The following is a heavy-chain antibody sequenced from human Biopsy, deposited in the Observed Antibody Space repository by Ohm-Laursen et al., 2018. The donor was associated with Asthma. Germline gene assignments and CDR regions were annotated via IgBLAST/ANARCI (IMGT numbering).Heavy chain of an antibody. D-gene: IGHD4-17*01. CDR3: ARTTYGDDGFDP. J-gene: IGHJ5*02. V-gene: IGHV4-31*03. CDR2: IYYSGST. Sequence: TLSLTCIVSGDSIDSGDYYWSWIRQHPGKGLEWIGYIYYSGSTYYNPSLKSRVSILIDTSKNQFSLRLSSVTAADTAVYYCARTTYGDDGFDPWGQGTLVTVSS. CDR1: GDSIDSGDYY.